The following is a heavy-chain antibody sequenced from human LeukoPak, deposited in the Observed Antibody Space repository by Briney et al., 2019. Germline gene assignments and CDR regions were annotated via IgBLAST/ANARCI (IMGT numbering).Heavy chain of an antibody. V-gene: IGHV4-31*03. D-gene: IGHD4-17*01. CDR3: AREQVDYGDYLTWHFDY. J-gene: IGHJ4*02. CDR2: IYYSGST. Sequence: SETLSLTCTVSGGSISSGGYYWSWIRQHPGKGLEWIGYIYYSGSTYYNPSLKSRVTISVDTSKNQFSLKLSSVTAADTAVYYCAREQVDYGDYLTWHFDYWGQGTLVTVSS. CDR1: GGSISSGGYY.